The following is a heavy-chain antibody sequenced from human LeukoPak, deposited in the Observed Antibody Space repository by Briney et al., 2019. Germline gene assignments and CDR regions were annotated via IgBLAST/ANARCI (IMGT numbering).Heavy chain of an antibody. CDR1: GFTFSSYW. V-gene: IGHV3-7*01. CDR3: ARARGYYGSGTFDY. J-gene: IGHJ4*02. CDR2: IKQGGSEK. Sequence: TGGSLRLSCAASGFTFSSYWMSWVRQAPGKGLEWVANIKQGGSEKYYVDSVKGRFTISRDNAKNSLYLQMNSLRAEDTAVYYCARARGYYGSGTFDYWGQGTLVTVSS. D-gene: IGHD3-10*01.